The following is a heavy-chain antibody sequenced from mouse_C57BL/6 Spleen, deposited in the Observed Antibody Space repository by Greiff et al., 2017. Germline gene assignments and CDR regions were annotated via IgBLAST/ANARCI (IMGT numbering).Heavy chain of an antibody. CDR2: IDPEDGDT. CDR1: GFNINDYY. J-gene: IGHJ3*01. D-gene: IGHD2-5*01. V-gene: IGHV14-1*01. Sequence: EVQRVESGAELVRPGASVKLSCTASGFNINDYYMHWVKQRPEQGLEWIGRIDPEDGDTEYAPKFQGKATMTADTSSNTAYLQLISLTSEDTAVYYCTRGGIVSYVWFAYWGQGTLVTVSA. CDR3: TRGGIVSYVWFAY.